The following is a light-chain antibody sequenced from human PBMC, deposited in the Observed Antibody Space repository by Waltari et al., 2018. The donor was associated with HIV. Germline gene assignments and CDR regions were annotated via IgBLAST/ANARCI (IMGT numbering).Light chain of an antibody. CDR3: QQYYSTPPT. V-gene: IGKV4-1*01. Sequence: DIVMTQSPDPLAVSLGERASINCKSSQSLLYTSNSKNYLAWYQQRPGQPLKLLIYWASIRESGVPDRFSGRGSGTDFTLTISSLQAEDVAVYYCQQYYSTPPTFGQGTKLEIK. CDR1: QSLLYTSNSKNY. J-gene: IGKJ2*01. CDR2: WAS.